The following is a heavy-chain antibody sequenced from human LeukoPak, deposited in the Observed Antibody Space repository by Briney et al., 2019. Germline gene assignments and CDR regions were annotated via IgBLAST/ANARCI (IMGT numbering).Heavy chain of an antibody. CDR1: GFTFSSCV. J-gene: IGHJ4*02. CDR2: IWYDGSNR. D-gene: IGHD4-17*01. V-gene: IGHV3-33*01. CDR3: AGGSGDYSPDY. Sequence: GGSLRLSCAASGFTFSSCVMHWVRQAPGKRLEWVALIWYDGSNRYYADSVKGRFTISRDNSKNTLYLQMNSLRAEDTAVYYCAGGSGDYSPDYWGQGTLVTVSS.